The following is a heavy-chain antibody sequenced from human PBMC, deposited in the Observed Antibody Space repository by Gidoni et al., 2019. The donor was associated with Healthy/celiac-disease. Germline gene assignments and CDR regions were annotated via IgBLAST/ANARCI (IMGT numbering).Heavy chain of an antibody. Sequence: EVQLLESGGGLVQPGGSLRLSCAASGFTFSSYAMSWVRQAPGKGLEWVSAISGSGCSTYYADSVKGRFTISRDNSKNTLYLQMNSLRAEDTAVYYCAKGFSEEWEFDYWGQGTLVTVSS. D-gene: IGHD1-26*01. CDR3: AKGFSEEWEFDY. CDR1: GFTFSSYA. V-gene: IGHV3-23*01. J-gene: IGHJ4*02. CDR2: ISGSGCST.